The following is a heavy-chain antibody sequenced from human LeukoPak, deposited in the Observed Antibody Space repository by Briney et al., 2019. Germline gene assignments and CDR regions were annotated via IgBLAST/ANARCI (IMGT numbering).Heavy chain of an antibody. Sequence: ASVKVSCKASGYTFTSYGISWVRQAPGQGLEWMGWISAYNGNTNYAQKLQGRVTMTTDTSTSTAYMELRSLRSDDTAVYYCARDQVGAIHYYYYGMDVWGQGTTVTVSS. CDR1: GYTFTSYG. J-gene: IGHJ6*02. CDR2: ISAYNGNT. D-gene: IGHD1-26*01. V-gene: IGHV1-18*01. CDR3: ARDQVGAIHYYYYGMDV.